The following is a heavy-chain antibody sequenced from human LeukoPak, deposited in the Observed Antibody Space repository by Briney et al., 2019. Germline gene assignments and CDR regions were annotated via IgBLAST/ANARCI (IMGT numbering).Heavy chain of an antibody. J-gene: IGHJ5*02. D-gene: IGHD2-15*01. Sequence: PGESLQISCQGSGYSINNYWIGWVRQMPGKGLEWMGIIYPADSDIRYSPSFQGQVTISADKSISTAYLQWSSLKASDTAMYYCARQEYCSGGSCYTWFDPWGQGTLVTVSP. V-gene: IGHV5-51*01. CDR3: ARQEYCSGGSCYTWFDP. CDR2: IYPADSDI. CDR1: GYSINNYW.